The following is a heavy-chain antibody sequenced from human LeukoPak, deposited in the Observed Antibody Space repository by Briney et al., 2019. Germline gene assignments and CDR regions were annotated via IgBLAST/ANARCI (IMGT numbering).Heavy chain of an antibody. J-gene: IGHJ3*02. Sequence: GASVKVSCKASGYTFTSYYMHWVRQAPGQGLEWMGIINPSGGSTSYAQKFQGRVTMTRDTSTSTVYMELSSLRSEDTVVYYCTRDGGDGYNQNAFDIWGQGTMVTVSS. D-gene: IGHD5-24*01. CDR2: INPSGGST. CDR1: GYTFTSYY. V-gene: IGHV1-46*01. CDR3: TRDGGDGYNQNAFDI.